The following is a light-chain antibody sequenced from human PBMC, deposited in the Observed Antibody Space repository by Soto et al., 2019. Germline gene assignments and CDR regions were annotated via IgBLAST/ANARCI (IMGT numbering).Light chain of an antibody. V-gene: IGKV3-20*01. J-gene: IGKJ1*01. CDR3: QQYNSYSGM. CDR2: GAS. CDR1: QSVSSSY. Sequence: EIVLTQSPGTLSLSPGERSTLSCMAIQSVSSSYLAWYQQKPGKAPRLLIYGASSRATGIPERFSGSGSGTDFTLTISGLQPDDFESYYCQQYNSYSGMFGQGTKVDIK.